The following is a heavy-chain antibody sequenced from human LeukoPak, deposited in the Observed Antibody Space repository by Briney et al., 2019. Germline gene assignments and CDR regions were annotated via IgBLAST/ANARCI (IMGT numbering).Heavy chain of an antibody. J-gene: IGHJ4*02. CDR1: GFTFSSYG. D-gene: IGHD6-13*01. V-gene: IGHV3-33*01. Sequence: GGSLRLSCAASGFTFSSYGMHWVRQAPGKGLEWVAVIWYDGSNKYYADSVKGRFTISRDNSKNTLYLQMNSLRAEDTAVYYCARDGEGIAAAGAFDYWGQGTLVTVSS. CDR3: ARDGEGIAAAGAFDY. CDR2: IWYDGSNK.